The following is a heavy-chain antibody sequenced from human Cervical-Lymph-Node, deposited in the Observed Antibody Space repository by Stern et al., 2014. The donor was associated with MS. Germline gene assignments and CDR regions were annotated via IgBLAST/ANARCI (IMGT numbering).Heavy chain of an antibody. V-gene: IGHV3-11*01. CDR3: VRGWEPRQDGPSGHDYDAFDI. CDR1: GFTFSDSY. CDR2: ISSSGATT. Sequence: VQLVESGGGLVKPGGSLRLSCAASGFTFSDSYMTWIRQTPGTGLAWVSYISSSGATTKDEKAVKVRFSVPRDNAKTSLSLQMSSLRVEDTAVYYCVRGWEPRQDGPSGHDYDAFDIWGQGTMVTVSS. D-gene: IGHD5-12*01. J-gene: IGHJ3*02.